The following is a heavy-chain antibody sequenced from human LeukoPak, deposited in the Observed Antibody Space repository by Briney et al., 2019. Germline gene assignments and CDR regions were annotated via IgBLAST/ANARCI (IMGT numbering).Heavy chain of an antibody. J-gene: IGHJ4*02. D-gene: IGHD2-2*02. CDR1: GFTYGSYW. V-gene: IGHV3-74*01. CDR3: GRGFSIVPAGIPDY. Sequence: GGSLRLSCAASGFTYGSYWMHWVRPAPGKGLVWVSRINTDGGSTTYADSVKGRFTISRDNAKNTLYLQMNSLRAEDTAVYYCGRGFSIVPAGIPDYWGLGTLVTVSS. CDR2: INTDGGST.